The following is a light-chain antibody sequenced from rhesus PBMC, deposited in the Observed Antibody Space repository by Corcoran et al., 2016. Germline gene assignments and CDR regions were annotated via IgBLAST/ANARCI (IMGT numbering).Light chain of an antibody. CDR1: QSVGSN. V-gene: IGKV3-24*04. Sequence: ETVVTQSPATLPLSPGERATLSCRPSQSVGSNLAWHQQKPGPAPNLLIYHASSRATGIPDRFSVSGAEIEFQLTISRLEPEVVGAYCCQQYNNRRTFSPGTKVEIK. J-gene: IGKJ1*01. CDR3: QQYNNRRT. CDR2: HAS.